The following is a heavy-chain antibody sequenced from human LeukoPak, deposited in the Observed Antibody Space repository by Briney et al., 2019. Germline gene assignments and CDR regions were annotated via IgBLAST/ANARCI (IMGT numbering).Heavy chain of an antibody. CDR3: AKSGDTAMVLL. V-gene: IGHV1-69*05. J-gene: IGHJ4*02. D-gene: IGHD5-18*01. Sequence: SVKVSCKASGYTFTSYGISWVRQAPGQGLEWMGGIIPIFGTANYAQKFQGRVTITTDESTSTAYMELSSLRSEDTAVYYCAKSGDTAMVLLWGQGTLVTVSS. CDR2: IIPIFGTA. CDR1: GYTFTSYG.